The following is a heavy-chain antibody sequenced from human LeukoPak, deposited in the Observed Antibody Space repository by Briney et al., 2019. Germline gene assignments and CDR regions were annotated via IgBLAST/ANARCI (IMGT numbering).Heavy chain of an antibody. D-gene: IGHD2-15*01. V-gene: IGHV1-46*01. CDR3: ARGQGGYCSGVRCYMHV. Sequence: GSVKVSCKAYGYTFSSYYMHWVRQAPGQGLEWVGIINPSGGNTSYAQKFQGRVTMTRDMYTSTAYMEVRSLRADDTAVYYCARGQGGYCSGVRCYMHVWGKGTTVTVPS. J-gene: IGHJ6*03. CDR2: INPSGGNT. CDR1: GYTFSSYY.